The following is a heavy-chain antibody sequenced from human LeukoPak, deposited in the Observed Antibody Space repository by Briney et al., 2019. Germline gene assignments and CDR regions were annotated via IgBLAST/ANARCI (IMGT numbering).Heavy chain of an antibody. D-gene: IGHD5-12*01. V-gene: IGHV3-9*01. CDR2: ISWNSGSI. J-gene: IGHJ1*01. Sequence: GGSLRLSCAASGFTFDDFAMHWVRQAPGKGLEWVSGISWNSGSIRYADSVKGRFTISRGNAKNSLYLQMNSLGVEDTALYYCAKSRYSTNWDGYFQHWGQGTLVTVSS. CDR3: AKSRYSTNWDGYFQH. CDR1: GFTFDDFA.